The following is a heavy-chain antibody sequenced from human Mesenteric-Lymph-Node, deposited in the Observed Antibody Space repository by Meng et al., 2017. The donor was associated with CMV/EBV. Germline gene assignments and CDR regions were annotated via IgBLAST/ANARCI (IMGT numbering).Heavy chain of an antibody. CDR1: EYTFTSYY. J-gene: IGHJ6*02. V-gene: IGHV1-46*01. CDR2: INPSGGST. D-gene: IGHD3-16*01. CDR3: ARDLWGPRLSSPQYYYYGMDV. Sequence: ASVKVSCKASEYTFTSYYMHWVRQAPGQGLEWMGIINPSGGSTSYAQKFQGRVTMTRDTSTSTVYMELSSLRSEDTAVYYCARDLWGPRLSSPQYYYYGMDVWGQGTTVTVSS.